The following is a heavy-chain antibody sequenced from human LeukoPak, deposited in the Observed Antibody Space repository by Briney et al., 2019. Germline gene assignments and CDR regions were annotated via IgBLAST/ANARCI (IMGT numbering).Heavy chain of an antibody. V-gene: IGHV3-11*04. D-gene: IGHD3-22*01. Sequence: GGSLRLSCAASRFTFSDYYMTWIRQAPGKGLEWVSYISSTGATIYYADSVKGRFTISRDNAKNSLYLQMNSLRAEDTAVYYCAREAGGYYLRDAFDIWGQGTMVTVSS. CDR1: RFTFSDYY. CDR2: ISSTGATI. CDR3: AREAGGYYLRDAFDI. J-gene: IGHJ3*02.